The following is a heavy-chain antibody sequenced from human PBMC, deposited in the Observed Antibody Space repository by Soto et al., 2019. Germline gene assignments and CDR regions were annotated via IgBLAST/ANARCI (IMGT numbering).Heavy chain of an antibody. J-gene: IGHJ5*02. V-gene: IGHV3-21*01. Sequence: GPLRVACTAPGFTFSSYSMNGVRQAAGKGLEWVSSISSSSSYIYYADSVKGRFTISRDNAKNSLSIQMNSLRAEDTDVYYSAREKIVDTAMVFDPWGQGTLVTVYS. D-gene: IGHD5-18*01. CDR1: GFTFSSYS. CDR2: ISSSSSYI. CDR3: AREKIVDTAMVFDP.